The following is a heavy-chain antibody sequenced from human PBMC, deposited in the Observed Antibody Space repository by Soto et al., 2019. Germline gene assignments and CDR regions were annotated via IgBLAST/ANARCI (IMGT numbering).Heavy chain of an antibody. CDR3: ARRHYYDSSGYSSWFDP. CDR1: GGTFSSYA. J-gene: IGHJ5*02. CDR2: IIPIFGTA. Sequence: SVKVSCKASGGTFSSYAISWVRQASGQGLEWMGGIIPIFGTANYAQKFQGRVTITADESTSTAYMELSSLRSEDTAVYYCARRHYYDSSGYSSWFDPWGQGTLVTVSS. D-gene: IGHD3-22*01. V-gene: IGHV1-69*13.